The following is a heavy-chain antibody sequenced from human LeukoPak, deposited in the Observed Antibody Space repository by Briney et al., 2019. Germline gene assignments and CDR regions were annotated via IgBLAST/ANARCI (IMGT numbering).Heavy chain of an antibody. CDR1: GGSISSYY. CDR2: IYYSGST. V-gene: IGHV4-59*01. CDR3: ARGGYSYGYNWFAP. Sequence: SETLSLTCTVSGGSISSYYWSWIRQPPGKGLEWIGYIYYSGSTNYNPYLKSRVTISVDTSKNQFSLKLSSVTAADTAVYYCARGGYSYGYNWFAPWGQGTLVTVSS. J-gene: IGHJ5*02. D-gene: IGHD5-18*01.